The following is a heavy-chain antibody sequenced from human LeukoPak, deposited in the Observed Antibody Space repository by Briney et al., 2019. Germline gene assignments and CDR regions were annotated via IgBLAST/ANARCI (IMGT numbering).Heavy chain of an antibody. CDR2: LYYSGST. D-gene: IGHD3-22*01. V-gene: IGHV4-39*01. Sequence: SETLSLTCTVSGGSISSSSYYWVWIRQPPGKGLEWIGSLYYSGSTHYKPSLKSRVAIFVDTSKNQLSLRLSSVTAADAAVYYCARNYYDGSGYYFWGQGTQVTVSS. CDR3: ARNYYDGSGYYF. J-gene: IGHJ4*02. CDR1: GGSISSSSYY.